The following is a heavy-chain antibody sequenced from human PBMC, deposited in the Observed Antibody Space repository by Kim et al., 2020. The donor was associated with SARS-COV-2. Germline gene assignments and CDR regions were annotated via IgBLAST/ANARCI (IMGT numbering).Heavy chain of an antibody. CDR2: INTGNGNT. D-gene: IGHD3-10*01. CDR3: ARGALWFGEPFFDS. V-gene: IGHV1-3*04. Sequence: ASVKVSCKASGYTFSSYGIHWVRQAPGHRLEWMGWINTGNGNTEYSQDFQGRVTITGDTSASTAYMEVLGLTSEDTALYYCARGALWFGEPFFDSWGQGTLVTVSS. CDR1: GYTFSSYG. J-gene: IGHJ4*02.